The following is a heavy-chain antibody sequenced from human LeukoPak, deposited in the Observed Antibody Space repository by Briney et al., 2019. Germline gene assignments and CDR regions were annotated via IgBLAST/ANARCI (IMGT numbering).Heavy chain of an antibody. CDR1: GYTFTSYG. D-gene: IGHD3-9*01. Sequence: ASVKVSCKASGYTFTSYGISWVRRAPGQGLEWMGWISAYNGNTNYAQKLQGRVTMTTDTSTSTAYMELRSLRSDDTAVYYCARDLTFDWLLAIDYWGQGTLVTVSS. CDR2: ISAYNGNT. CDR3: ARDLTFDWLLAIDY. V-gene: IGHV1-18*01. J-gene: IGHJ4*02.